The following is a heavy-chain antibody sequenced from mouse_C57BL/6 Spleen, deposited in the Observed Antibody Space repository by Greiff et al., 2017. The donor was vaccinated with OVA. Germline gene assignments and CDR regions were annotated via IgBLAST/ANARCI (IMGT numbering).Heavy chain of an antibody. J-gene: IGHJ1*03. V-gene: IGHV1-19*01. CDR3: AREERVYYGSSYDWYFDV. CDR1: GYTFTDYY. D-gene: IGHD1-1*01. CDR2: INPYNGGT. Sequence: EVQGVESGPVLVKPGASVKMSCKASGYTFTDYYMNWVKQSHGKSLEWIGVINPYNGGTSYNQKFKGKATLTVDKSSSTAYMELNSLTSEDSAVYYCAREERVYYGSSYDWYFDVWGTGTTVTVSS.